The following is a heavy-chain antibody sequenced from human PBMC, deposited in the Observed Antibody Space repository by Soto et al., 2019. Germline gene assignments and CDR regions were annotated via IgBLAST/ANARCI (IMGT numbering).Heavy chain of an antibody. CDR2: IKQDGSEK. V-gene: IGHV3-7*01. D-gene: IGHD3-3*01. J-gene: IGHJ5*02. CDR3: ARFGSTDYEFWSERNGYDP. CDR1: GFTFSSYW. Sequence: RGSLRLSCAASGFTFSSYWMSWVRQAPGKGLEWVANIKQDGSEKYYVDSVKGRFTISRDTAKNSLYLQMNSLRAEDTAVYYCARFGSTDYEFWSERNGYDPWGQGTLVTVYS.